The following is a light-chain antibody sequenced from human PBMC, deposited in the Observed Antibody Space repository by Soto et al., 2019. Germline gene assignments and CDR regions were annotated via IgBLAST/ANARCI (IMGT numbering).Light chain of an antibody. CDR1: SSDVGSYNL. V-gene: IGLV2-23*01. J-gene: IGLJ2*01. CDR2: EGS. CDR3: CSYAASDTMI. Sequence: QSALTQPASVSGSPGQSITISCTGTSSDVGSYNLVSWYQQHPGEAPKLMIFEGSKRPSGVSNRFSGSKSGNTASLTISGLQAEDEADYYCCSYAASDTMIFGGGTKLTVL.